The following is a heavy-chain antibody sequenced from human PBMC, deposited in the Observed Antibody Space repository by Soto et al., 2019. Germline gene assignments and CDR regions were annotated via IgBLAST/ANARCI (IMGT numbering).Heavy chain of an antibody. Sequence: PAEVTCKASGGTFRSYAISWVRQAPGQGLEWMGGIIPIFGTANYAQKFQGRVTITADKSTSTAYMELSSLRSEDTAVYYCARDPGIAVAGTQVYYYGMDVWGQGTTVTVSS. V-gene: IGHV1-69*06. CDR3: ARDPGIAVAGTQVYYYGMDV. D-gene: IGHD6-19*01. J-gene: IGHJ6*02. CDR2: IIPIFGTA. CDR1: GGTFRSYA.